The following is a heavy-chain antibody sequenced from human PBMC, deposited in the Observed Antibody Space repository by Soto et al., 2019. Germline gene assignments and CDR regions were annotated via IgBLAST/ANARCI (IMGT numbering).Heavy chain of an antibody. CDR2: INNVGGTI. CDR3: ARVEFGYQGHFRY. V-gene: IGHV3-11*01. CDR1: GFAFGDYS. Sequence: QVHLVESGGGLVKPGGSMSLSCVASGFAFGDYSMNWIRQSPRKGLEWLSYINNVGGTIYYADSVKGRFTVSRDTAKYSLVPHMTALSAEDSARYFCARVEFGYQGHFRYWGRGALVSVSS. D-gene: IGHD6-25*01. J-gene: IGHJ4*02.